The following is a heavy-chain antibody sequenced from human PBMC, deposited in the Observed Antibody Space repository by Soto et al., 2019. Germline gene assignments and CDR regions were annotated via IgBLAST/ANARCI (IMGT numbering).Heavy chain of an antibody. D-gene: IGHD6-19*01. CDR2: VSYSGST. V-gene: IGHV4-59*08. Sequence: SETLSLTCSLSGGAIGGYYWSWIRQPPGKALEWIGYVSYSGSTDYHPSLKSRVSISIDTSKNQFSLKMISVTAADTAVYYCARQGSDRGWFFFDPWGQGALVTVSS. CDR1: GGAIGGYY. J-gene: IGHJ5*02. CDR3: ARQGSDRGWFFFDP.